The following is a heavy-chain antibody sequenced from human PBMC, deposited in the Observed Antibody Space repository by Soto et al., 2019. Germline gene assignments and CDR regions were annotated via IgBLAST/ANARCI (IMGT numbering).Heavy chain of an antibody. J-gene: IGHJ4*02. Sequence: EVQLVETGGGLIQPGGSLRLSCAVSGFTVSSSYMSWVRQTPQKGLEWISIIYADSGTFYADSVKGRFTISRDNPKNILYPQMNSLRAEDTAVYYCASSSKALGRGVYVGSPDYWGQGTLVTVSS. CDR1: GFTVSSSY. CDR2: IYADSGT. V-gene: IGHV3-53*02. D-gene: IGHD1-26*01. CDR3: ASSSKALGRGVYVGSPDY.